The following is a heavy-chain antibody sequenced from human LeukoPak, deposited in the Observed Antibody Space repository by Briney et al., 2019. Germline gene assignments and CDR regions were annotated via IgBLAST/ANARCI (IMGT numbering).Heavy chain of an antibody. CDR1: GFTFTTYC. CDR2: IGGSGSPI. V-gene: IGHV3-48*04. J-gene: IGHJ4*02. CDR3: VRRITGSYLAGQFDY. Sequence: GGSLRLSCAASGFTFTTYCMSWVRQAPGKGLEWVSYIGGSGSPIYYADSVKGRFTISRDNAKNSLFLQMNSLRAEDTAIYYCVRRITGSYLAGQFDYWGQGTLVTVSS. D-gene: IGHD1-26*01.